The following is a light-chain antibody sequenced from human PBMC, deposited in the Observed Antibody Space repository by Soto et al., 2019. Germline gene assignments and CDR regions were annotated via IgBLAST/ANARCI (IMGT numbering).Light chain of an antibody. CDR1: SSNIGSNT. Sequence: QSVLTQPPSASGTPGRRVTISCSGSSSNIGSNTVNWYQQLPGTAPKLLIYSNNQRPSGVPDRFSGSKSGTSASLAISGLQSEDEADYYCAAWDDSRVVFGGGTKLTVL. CDR3: AAWDDSRVV. J-gene: IGLJ2*01. CDR2: SNN. V-gene: IGLV1-44*01.